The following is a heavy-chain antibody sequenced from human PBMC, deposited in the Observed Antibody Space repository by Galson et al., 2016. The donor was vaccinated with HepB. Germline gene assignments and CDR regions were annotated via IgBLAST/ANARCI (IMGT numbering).Heavy chain of an antibody. CDR1: GGSISGSGYY. D-gene: IGHD4-23*01. CDR3: ARPFGGPPGGEHWYFDL. Sequence: SETLSLTCTVSGGSISGSGYYWAWIRQSPGKGLEWIGYIYYSGSTNYNPSHKSRVTISVDTSKNQFSLKLSSVTAADTAVYYCARPFGGPPGGEHWYFDLWGRGTLVTVSS. CDR2: IYYSGST. J-gene: IGHJ2*01. V-gene: IGHV4-61*05.